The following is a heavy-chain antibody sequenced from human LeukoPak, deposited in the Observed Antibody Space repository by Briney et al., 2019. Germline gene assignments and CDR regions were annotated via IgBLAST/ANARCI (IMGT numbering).Heavy chain of an antibody. D-gene: IGHD5-24*01. J-gene: IGHJ4*02. Sequence: GGSLRLSCAASGLTFSNSYMSWVRQAPGKGLEWVSLIYPSGNIYYADSVKGRFTISRDNSKNTLSLQMNSVRAEDTAIYYCARTFVSGDGYKVGYFDYWGQGTLVTVSS. CDR2: IYPSGNI. CDR3: ARTFVSGDGYKVGYFDY. V-gene: IGHV3-53*01. CDR1: GLTFSNSY.